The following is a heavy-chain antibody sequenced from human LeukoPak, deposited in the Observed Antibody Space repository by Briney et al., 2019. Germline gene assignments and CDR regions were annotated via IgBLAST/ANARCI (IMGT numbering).Heavy chain of an antibody. CDR3: ARDLGEIAMAGMFSTQSHFDR. V-gene: IGHV1-2*02. CDR2: INPKSGGT. CDR1: GYMFTDYY. Sequence: GASVKVSCKASGYMFTDYYMHWVRQAPGQGLEWMGWINPKSGGTNYAQKFQGRVTMTRDTSINTGYMDLSGLRSDDTAVYFCARDLGEIAMAGMFSTQSHFDRWGQGTWSPSP. J-gene: IGHJ4*02. D-gene: IGHD6-19*01.